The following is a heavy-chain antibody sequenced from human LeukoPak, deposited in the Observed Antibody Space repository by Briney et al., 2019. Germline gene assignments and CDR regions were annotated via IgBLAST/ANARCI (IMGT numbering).Heavy chain of an antibody. CDR1: GGSFSGYY. CDR2: INHSGST. D-gene: IGHD2-2*01. Sequence: PSETLSLTCAVYGGSFSGYYWSWIRQPPGKGREWIGEINHSGSTNYNPSLKSRVTISVDTSKNQFSLKLSSVTAADTAVYYCARPYCSSTSCHAFEYWGQGTLVTVSS. CDR3: ARPYCSSTSCHAFEY. J-gene: IGHJ4*02. V-gene: IGHV4-34*01.